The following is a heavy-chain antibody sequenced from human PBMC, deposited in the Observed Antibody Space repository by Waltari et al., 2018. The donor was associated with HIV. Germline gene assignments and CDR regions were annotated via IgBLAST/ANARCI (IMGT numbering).Heavy chain of an antibody. CDR1: GFTFDDYA. D-gene: IGHD2-15*01. CDR3: AKGQRCSGGSCLGAPDY. V-gene: IGHV3-9*01. J-gene: IGHJ4*02. Sequence: YMRLSCAASGFTFDDYAMHWVRQAPGKGLEWVSGISWNSGSIGYADSVKGRFTISRDNAKNSLYLQMNSLRAEDTALYYCAKGQRCSGGSCLGAPDYWGQGTLVTVSS. CDR2: ISWNSGSI.